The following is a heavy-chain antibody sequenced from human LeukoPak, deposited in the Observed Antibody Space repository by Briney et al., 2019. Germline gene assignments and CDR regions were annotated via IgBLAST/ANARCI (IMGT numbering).Heavy chain of an antibody. V-gene: IGHV5-51*01. Sequence: NLGESLKISCKGSGYSFTSYWIGWVPQMPGKGLEWMGIIYPGDSDTRYSPSFQGQVTISADKSISTAYLQWSSLKASDTAMYYCARRWIAVAGTYYFDYWGQGTLVTVSS. D-gene: IGHD6-19*01. CDR3: ARRWIAVAGTYYFDY. J-gene: IGHJ4*02. CDR2: IYPGDSDT. CDR1: GYSFTSYW.